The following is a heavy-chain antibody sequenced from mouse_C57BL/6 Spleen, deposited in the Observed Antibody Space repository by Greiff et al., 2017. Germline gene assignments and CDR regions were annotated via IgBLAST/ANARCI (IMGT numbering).Heavy chain of an antibody. CDR2: MNPNYGTT. Sequence: VQLQQSGPELVKPGASVKISCKASGYSFTDYNMNWVKQSNGTSLEWIGVMNPNYGTTSYNQKFKGKATLTVDQSSSTAYMQLNSLTSEDSAVYYCAREGGSSLYYAMDYWGQGTSVTVSS. J-gene: IGHJ4*01. D-gene: IGHD1-1*01. CDR3: AREGGSSLYYAMDY. CDR1: GYSFTDYN. V-gene: IGHV1-39*01.